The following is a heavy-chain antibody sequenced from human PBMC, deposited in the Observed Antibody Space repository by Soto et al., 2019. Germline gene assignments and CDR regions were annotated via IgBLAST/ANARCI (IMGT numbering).Heavy chain of an antibody. CDR3: AREEVVAAADYYYYYGMDV. J-gene: IGHJ6*02. CDR2: IIPIFGTA. Sequence: ASVKVSCKASGGTFSSYAISWVRQAPGQGLEWMGGIIPIFGTANYAQKFQGRVTITADESTSTAYMELRSLRSDDTAVYYCAREEVVAAADYYYYYGMDVWGQGTTVTVSS. V-gene: IGHV1-69*13. CDR1: GGTFSSYA. D-gene: IGHD2-15*01.